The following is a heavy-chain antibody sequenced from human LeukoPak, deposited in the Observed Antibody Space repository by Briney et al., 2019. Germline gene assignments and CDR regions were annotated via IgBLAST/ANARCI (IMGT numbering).Heavy chain of an antibody. Sequence: GGSLRLSCAVSGFTVSSNYMNWVRQAPGKGLEWVSVIYAGGTTFYADSVKGRFTISRDNSKNTLYLQMNSLRADDTAVYYCAKEWGVDYGLRYWGQGTLVTVSS. V-gene: IGHV3-53*01. J-gene: IGHJ4*02. CDR1: GFTVSSNY. CDR3: AKEWGVDYGLRY. D-gene: IGHD4-17*01. CDR2: IYAGGTT.